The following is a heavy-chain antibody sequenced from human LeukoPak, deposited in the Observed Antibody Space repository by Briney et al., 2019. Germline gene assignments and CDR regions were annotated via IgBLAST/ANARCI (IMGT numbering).Heavy chain of an antibody. D-gene: IGHD5-12*01. CDR1: GGSISSGGYS. CDR3: ASAKPIDIVATIRSLHPFDY. Sequence: SETLSLTCAVSGGSISSGGYSWSWIRQPPGKGLEWIGYIYHSGSTNYNPSLKSRVTISVDTSKNQFSLKLSSVTAADTAVYYCASAKPIDIVATIRSLHPFDYWGQGTLVTVSS. CDR2: IYHSGST. V-gene: IGHV4-30-2*01. J-gene: IGHJ4*02.